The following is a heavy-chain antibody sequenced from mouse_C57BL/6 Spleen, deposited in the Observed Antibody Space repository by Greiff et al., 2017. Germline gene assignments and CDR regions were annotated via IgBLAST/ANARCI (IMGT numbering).Heavy chain of an antibody. CDR1: GFTFSDYG. Sequence: DVMLVESGGGLVKPGGSLKLSCAASGFTFSDYGMHWVRQAPEKGLEWVAYISSGSSTIYYADTVKGRFTISRDNAKNTLFLQSTSLRSEDTAMYYCARKVGVDYWGQGTSVTVFS. V-gene: IGHV5-17*01. J-gene: IGHJ4*01. CDR2: ISSGSSTI. CDR3: ARKVGVDY.